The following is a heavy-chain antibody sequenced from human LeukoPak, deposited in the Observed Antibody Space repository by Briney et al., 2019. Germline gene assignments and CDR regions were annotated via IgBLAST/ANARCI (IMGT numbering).Heavy chain of an antibody. D-gene: IGHD2-15*01. Sequence: GGSLRLSCAASGFTFSSYVMSWVRQAPGKGLEWVSYINHNAETTYYADSVKGRFTISRDNSKNTLYLQMNSLRAEDTAVYYCATVKYCSGASCYLFDYWGQGTLVTVSS. CDR3: ATVKYCSGASCYLFDY. J-gene: IGHJ4*02. CDR2: INHNAETT. V-gene: IGHV3-23*01. CDR1: GFTFSSYV.